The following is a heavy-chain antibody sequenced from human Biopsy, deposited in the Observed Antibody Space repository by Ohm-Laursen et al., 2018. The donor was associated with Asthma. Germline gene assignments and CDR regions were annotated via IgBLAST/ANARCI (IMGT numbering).Heavy chain of an antibody. J-gene: IGHJ3*02. Sequence: SLRLSCAASGFVFSQCGMRWVRQAPGKGLEWVALVSSDGHNKYYEDSVKGRFTISRDNSRNRLYLQINRLTVEDSAVYFCARQSGQDYGDSSGFDIWGQGTKVAVSS. CDR3: ARQSGQDYGDSSGFDI. CDR1: GFVFSQCG. V-gene: IGHV3-30*03. CDR2: VSSDGHNK. D-gene: IGHD3-22*01.